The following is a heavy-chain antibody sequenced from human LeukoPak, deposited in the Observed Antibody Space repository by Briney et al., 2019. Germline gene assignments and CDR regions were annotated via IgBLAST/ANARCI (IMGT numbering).Heavy chain of an antibody. CDR1: GFTFSTYA. CDR3: AKDRNAWPTNFDS. D-gene: IGHD5-24*01. J-gene: IGHJ4*02. V-gene: IGHV3-23*01. Sequence: GGSLRLSCAASGFTFSTYAVNWVRHGPGRGLECVSAISSGGGTTYYADSVKGRFSISRDNSKNTLYLRMNSLRAEDTAIYYCAKDRNAWPTNFDSWGQGTLVTVSA. CDR2: ISSGGGTT.